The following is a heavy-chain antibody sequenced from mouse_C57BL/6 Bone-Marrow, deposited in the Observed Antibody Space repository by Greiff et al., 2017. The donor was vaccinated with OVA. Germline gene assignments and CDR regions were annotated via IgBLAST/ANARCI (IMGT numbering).Heavy chain of an antibody. CDR2: IHPNSGST. CDR1: GYTFTSYW. D-gene: IGHD1-1*01. V-gene: IGHV1-64*01. CDR3: ARYNYGSSYDFDY. J-gene: IGHJ2*01. Sequence: QVQLQQPGAELVKPGASVKLSCKASGYTFTSYWMHWVKQRPGQGLEWIGMIHPNSGSTNYNEKFKSKATLTVDKSSSTAYMQLSSLTSEDSAVYYCARYNYGSSYDFDYWGQGTTLTVSS.